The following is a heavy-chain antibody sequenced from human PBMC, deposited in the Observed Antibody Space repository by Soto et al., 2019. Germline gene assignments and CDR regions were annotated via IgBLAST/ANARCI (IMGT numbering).Heavy chain of an antibody. CDR2: IHSGGST. CDR1: GFTVSSNY. CDR3: ASVGGRVPPGPGGWFDP. J-gene: IGHJ5*02. Sequence: GGSLRLSCAASGFTVSSNYMSWVRQAPGKGLEWVSVIHSGGSTYYADSVKGRFTIYRDNSKNTLYLQMNSLRAEDTAVYYCASVGGRVPPGPGGWFDPWGQGTLVTVSS. D-gene: IGHD3-16*01. V-gene: IGHV3-53*01.